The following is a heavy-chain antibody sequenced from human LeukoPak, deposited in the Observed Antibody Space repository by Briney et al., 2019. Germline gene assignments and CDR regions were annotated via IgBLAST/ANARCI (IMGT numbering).Heavy chain of an antibody. J-gene: IGHJ4*02. Sequence: ASVKVSCKASGYTFTSYGISWVRQAPGRRLEWMGWISAYNGNTNYAQKLQGRVTMTADTSTSTAYMELRSLRSDDTAVYYCARDYRGSSAPSSIWGQGTLVTVSS. V-gene: IGHV1-18*01. CDR2: ISAYNGNT. D-gene: IGHD2-2*01. CDR3: ARDYRGSSAPSSI. CDR1: GYTFTSYG.